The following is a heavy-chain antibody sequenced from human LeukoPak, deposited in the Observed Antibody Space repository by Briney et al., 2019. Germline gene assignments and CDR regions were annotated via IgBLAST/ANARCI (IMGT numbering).Heavy chain of an antibody. V-gene: IGHV3-7*01. J-gene: IGHJ4*02. Sequence: GGSLRLSCVVSGLTFSNYWMTWVRQAPGKGLEWVANMKEDGREIYYADSVKGRFTISRDNTKSSLYLQMDGLRAEVTAVYYCAASFDFWGQGTLVSVSS. CDR2: MKEDGREI. CDR1: GLTFSNYW. CDR3: AASFDF.